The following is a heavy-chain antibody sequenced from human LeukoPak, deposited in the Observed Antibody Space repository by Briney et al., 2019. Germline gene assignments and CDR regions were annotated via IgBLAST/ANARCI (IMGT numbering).Heavy chain of an antibody. Sequence: GRSLRLSCAVSGFTFDDYAMHWVRQAPGKGLEWVSGISWNSGSIGYADSVKGRFTISRDNAKNSLYLQMNSLRAEDMALYYCAKGPGAYYYGSGRFDPWGQGTLVTVSS. J-gene: IGHJ5*02. CDR2: ISWNSGSI. CDR3: AKGPGAYYYGSGRFDP. CDR1: GFTFDDYA. D-gene: IGHD3-10*01. V-gene: IGHV3-9*03.